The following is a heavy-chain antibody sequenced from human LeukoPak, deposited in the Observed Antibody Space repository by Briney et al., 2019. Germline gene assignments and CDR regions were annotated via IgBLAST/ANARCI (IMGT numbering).Heavy chain of an antibody. V-gene: IGHV3-30*04. J-gene: IGHJ4*02. CDR3: ARDHGY. CDR1: GLTFSRLS. Sequence: PGRSLRLSCAGSGLTFSRLSMHWVRQAPGKGLEWVTVIPSYGSQKYYADSVKGPFTQSRCNCKDTLYLQMNGLNAEDRAGYYCARDHGYWGQGTLVTVSS. CDR2: IPSYGSQK.